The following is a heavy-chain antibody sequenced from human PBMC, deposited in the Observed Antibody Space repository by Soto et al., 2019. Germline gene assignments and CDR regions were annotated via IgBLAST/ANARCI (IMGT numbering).Heavy chain of an antibody. V-gene: IGHV3-30*18. Sequence: GSLGISCAVAGFTLSDYGFHWVRQAPGKGLDWVAAISYDGSFVYYADSVRGRFTISRDNSRNTLDLQMKTLRHEDTAVYYCAKERGRNRNFAMDVWGQGTSVTVSS. D-gene: IGHD1-1*01. CDR2: ISYDGSFV. CDR3: AKERGRNRNFAMDV. J-gene: IGHJ6*02. CDR1: GFTLSDYG.